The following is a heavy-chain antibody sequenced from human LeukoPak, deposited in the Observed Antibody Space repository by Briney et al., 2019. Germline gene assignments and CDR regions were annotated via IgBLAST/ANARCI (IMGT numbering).Heavy chain of an antibody. D-gene: IGHD2-2*02. J-gene: IGHJ4*02. CDR1: GFTFSSYW. V-gene: IGHV3-7*04. CDR3: ARNFIVGYCSSASCYTYYFDY. Sequence: QPGGSLRISCAASGFTFSSYWMSWVRQAPGKGLEWVANIKQDGSEKNHVDSVKGRFTISRDNAKNSLYLQMDSLRVEDTAVYYCARNFIVGYCSSASCYTYYFDYWGQGTLVTVSS. CDR2: IKQDGSEK.